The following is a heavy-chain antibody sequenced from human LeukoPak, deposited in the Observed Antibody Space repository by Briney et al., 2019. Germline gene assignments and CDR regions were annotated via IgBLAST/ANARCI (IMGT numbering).Heavy chain of an antibody. CDR2: IYPGDSDT. J-gene: IGHJ5*02. CDR3: ARGGYYYGSGSYYNSGERFDP. D-gene: IGHD3-10*01. CDR1: GYSFTSYW. Sequence: AGESLKISCKGSGYSFTSYWIGWVRQMPGKGLEWMGIIYPGDSDTRYSPSLQGQVTISADKSISTAYLQWSSLKASDTAMYYCARGGYYYGSGSYYNSGERFDPWGQGTLVTVSS. V-gene: IGHV5-51*01.